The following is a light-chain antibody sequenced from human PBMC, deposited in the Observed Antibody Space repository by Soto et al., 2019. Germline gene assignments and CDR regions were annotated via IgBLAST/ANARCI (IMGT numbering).Light chain of an antibody. CDR2: QAS. CDR1: QSILYW. CDR3: QDYSSTSGLT. V-gene: IGKV1-5*03. J-gene: IGKJ4*01. Sequence: DIQMTQSPSTLSASVGDRVTITCRASQSILYWLAWYQQKPGKAPNLLIYQASTLESRDPSRFSGSGAGTEFTLTISSLQPDDFATYYCQDYSSTSGLTFAGGTQVEIK.